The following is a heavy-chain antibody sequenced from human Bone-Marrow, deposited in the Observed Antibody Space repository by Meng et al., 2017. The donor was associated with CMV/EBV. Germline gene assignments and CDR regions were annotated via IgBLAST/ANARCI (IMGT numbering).Heavy chain of an antibody. V-gene: IGHV1-46*01. J-gene: IGHJ4*02. CDR1: GYTFTKFF. D-gene: IGHD3-16*01. CDR3: ARGILPNVRGEGPDY. CDR2: INPSSGSA. Sequence: SGYTFTKFFIHWVRPAPGRGLEWMGIINPSSGSASHAQKFQGRVTMTRDTSTSTVYVELSSLRSEDTAVYYCARGILPNVRGEGPDYWGQGTLVTVSS.